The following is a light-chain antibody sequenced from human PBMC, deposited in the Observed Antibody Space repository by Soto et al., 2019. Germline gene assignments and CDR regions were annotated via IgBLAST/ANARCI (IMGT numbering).Light chain of an antibody. J-gene: IGKJ5*01. CDR2: DVS. Sequence: ILLTQSPATLSLSPGKRXXXXXXASQNISNYLIWYQQKPGQAPRLLIYDVSNRAAGIPERFSGSGSGTDFTLTISSLEPEDFAVYYCQQYGTSPITFGQGTRLEIK. V-gene: IGKV3-20*01. CDR1: QNISNY. CDR3: QQYGTSPIT.